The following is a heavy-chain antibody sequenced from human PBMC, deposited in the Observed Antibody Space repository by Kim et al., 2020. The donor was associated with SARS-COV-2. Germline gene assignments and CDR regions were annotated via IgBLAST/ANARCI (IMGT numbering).Heavy chain of an antibody. V-gene: IGHV1-46*01. CDR1: GYGFTNNY. Sequence: ASVKVSCKASGYGFTNNYVHWVRLAPGQGLEWMGMVYPHDGSTSYAQNFQGRVAMTSDTSTTTVYMELSSLRSDDTAIYYCARDLEGLDYWGQGTLVSVSS. D-gene: IGHD1-1*01. CDR3: ARDLEGLDY. CDR2: VYPHDGST. J-gene: IGHJ4*02.